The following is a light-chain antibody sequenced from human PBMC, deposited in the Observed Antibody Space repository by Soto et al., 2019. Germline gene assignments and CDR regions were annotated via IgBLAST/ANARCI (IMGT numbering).Light chain of an antibody. CDR1: QSISSN. V-gene: IGKV3-15*01. CDR2: GAS. CDR3: QQYNSPPLT. Sequence: IVMTQSPDSLSVSPGARATLSCRASQSISSNLAWYQQKPGQAPRLLFYGASTRATAIPARFSGSGSGTEFMLTISSLQSEDFAVYYCQQYNSPPLTFGGGSKVEIK. J-gene: IGKJ4*01.